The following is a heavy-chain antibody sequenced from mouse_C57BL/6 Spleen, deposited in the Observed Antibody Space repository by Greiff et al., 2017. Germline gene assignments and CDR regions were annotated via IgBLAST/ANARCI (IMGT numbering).Heavy chain of an antibody. D-gene: IGHD4-1*01. V-gene: IGHV2-2*01. J-gene: IGHJ4*01. Sequence: VQLQESGPGLVQPSQSLSITCTVSGFSLTSYGVHWVRQSPGKGLEWLGVIWSGGSTDYNAAFISRLSISKDNSKSQFFFKMNSLQADDSAIYYCARRRLTGTDYYAMDYWGQGTSVTVSS. CDR3: ARRRLTGTDYYAMDY. CDR2: IWSGGST. CDR1: GFSLTSYG.